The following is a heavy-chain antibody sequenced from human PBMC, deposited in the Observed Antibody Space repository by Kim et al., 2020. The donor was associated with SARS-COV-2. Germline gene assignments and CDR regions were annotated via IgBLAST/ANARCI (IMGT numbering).Heavy chain of an antibody. D-gene: IGHD4-17*01. CDR3: ARGGLHGDYFDY. V-gene: IGHV4-39*01. J-gene: IGHJ4*02. CDR1: GGSISSSSYY. CDR2: IYYSGST. Sequence: SETLSLTCTVSGGSISSSSYYWGWIRQPPGKGLEWIGSIYYSGSTYYNPSLKSRVTISVDTSKNQFSLKLSSVTAADTAVYYCARGGLHGDYFDYWGQGTLVTVSS.